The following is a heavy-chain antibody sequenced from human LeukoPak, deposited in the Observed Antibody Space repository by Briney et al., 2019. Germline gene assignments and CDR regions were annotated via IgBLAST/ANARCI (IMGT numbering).Heavy chain of an antibody. J-gene: IGHJ5*02. V-gene: IGHV1-69*06. CDR1: GGTFSSYA. CDR3: ANLQGDSSSYHLDEA. D-gene: IGHD6-13*01. Sequence: ASVKVSSKASGGTFSSYAISWVRQAPGQGLEWMGGIIPIFGTANYAQKFQGRVTITADKSTSTAYMELSSLRSEDTAVYYCANLQGDSSSYHLDEAWGQGTLVTVSS. CDR2: IIPIFGTA.